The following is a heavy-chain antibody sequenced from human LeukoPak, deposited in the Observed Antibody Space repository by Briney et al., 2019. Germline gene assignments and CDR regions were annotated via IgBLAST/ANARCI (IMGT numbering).Heavy chain of an antibody. D-gene: IGHD6-19*01. CDR3: ATWSEIAVAGTFTYYFDY. J-gene: IGHJ4*02. CDR1: GYTLTELS. V-gene: IGHV1-24*01. CDR2: FDPEDGET. Sequence: ASVKVSCKVSGYTLTELSMHWVRQAPGKGLEWMGGFDPEDGETIYAQKFQGRVTMAEDTPTDTAYMELSSLRSEDTAVYYCATWSEIAVAGTFTYYFDYWGQGTLVTVSS.